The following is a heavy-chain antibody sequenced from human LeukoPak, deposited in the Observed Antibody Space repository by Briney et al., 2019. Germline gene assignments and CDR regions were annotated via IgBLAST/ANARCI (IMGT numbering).Heavy chain of an antibody. Sequence: PSETLSLTCTVSGGSISSYYWSWIRQPPGKGLEWIGYIYYSGSTNYNPSLKSRVTISVDTSKNQFSLKLSSVTAADTAVYYCARGRARYGMDVWGQGTTVTVSS. J-gene: IGHJ6*02. CDR3: ARGRARYGMDV. CDR1: GGSISSYY. V-gene: IGHV4-59*12. CDR2: IYYSGST.